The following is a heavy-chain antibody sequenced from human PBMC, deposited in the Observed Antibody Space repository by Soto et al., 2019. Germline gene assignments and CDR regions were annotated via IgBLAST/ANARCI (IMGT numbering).Heavy chain of an antibody. V-gene: IGHV3-23*01. J-gene: IGHJ3*01. CDR3: VKRGRNWGAFDF. D-gene: IGHD7-27*01. CDR1: GFSFSSYA. CDR2: IGGTDGDSDGVP. Sequence: EVQLLESGGDLVQPGGSLRLACAASGFSFSSYAMVWVRQAPGKGLEWVSTIGGTDGDSDGVPWYEDSVKGRFTISRDSSANTLFLHMDNLRAEDSALYYCVKRGRNWGAFDFWGQGTTVVVSS.